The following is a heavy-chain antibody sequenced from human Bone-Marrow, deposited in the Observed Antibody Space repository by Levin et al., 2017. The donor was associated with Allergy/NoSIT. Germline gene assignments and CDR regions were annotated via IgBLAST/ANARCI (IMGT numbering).Heavy chain of an antibody. CDR2: IDPSGGSI. CDR1: GYTFTSHY. CDR3: ARDPGMTSGVEFFYFDH. D-gene: IGHD3-10*01. V-gene: IGHV1-46*01. J-gene: IGHJ4*02. Sequence: ASVKVSCKASGYTFTSHYMHWVRQAPGQGLEWMGIIDPSGGSITYAQTFQGRVTMTRDTSTSTVYMEVRSLTYEDTAVYYCARDPGMTSGVEFFYFDHWGQGTLVTVSS.